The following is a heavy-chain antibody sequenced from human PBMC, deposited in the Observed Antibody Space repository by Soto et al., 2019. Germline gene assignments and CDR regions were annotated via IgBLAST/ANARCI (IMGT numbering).Heavy chain of an antibody. CDR2: INHGGST. CDR3: GRAGGYGSGSYYI. V-gene: IGHV4-34*01. CDR1: GGSFSGYY. Sequence: QVQLQQWGAGLLKPSETLSLTCAVYGGSFSGYYWSWIRQPPGKGLEWIGEINHGGSTNYNPSLKSRVTISVDTSKNQFSLKLSSVTAADTAVYYCGRAGGYGSGSYYIWGQGTLVTVSS. D-gene: IGHD3-10*01. J-gene: IGHJ4*02.